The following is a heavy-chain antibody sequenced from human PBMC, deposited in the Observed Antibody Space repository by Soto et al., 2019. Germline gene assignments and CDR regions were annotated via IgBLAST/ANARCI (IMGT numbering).Heavy chain of an antibody. CDR3: AREIVVAATRANAFDI. J-gene: IGHJ3*02. CDR2: IYYSGST. D-gene: IGHD2-15*01. Sequence: QVQLQESGPGLVKPSQTLSLTCTVSGGSISSGGYYWSWIRQHPGKGLEWIGYIYYSGSTYYNPSLKSRVTISVDTSKNQFSLKLSSVTAADTAVYYCAREIVVAATRANAFDIWGQGTMVTVSS. V-gene: IGHV4-31*03. CDR1: GGSISSGGYY.